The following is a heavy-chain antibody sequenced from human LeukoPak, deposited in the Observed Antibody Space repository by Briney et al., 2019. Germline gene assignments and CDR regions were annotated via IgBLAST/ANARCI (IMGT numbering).Heavy chain of an antibody. J-gene: IGHJ6*03. Sequence: SVKVSCKASGGTYSSYAISWVRQAPGQGLEWMGGIIPIFGTANYAQKFQGRVTITTDESTSTAYMELSSLRSEDTAVYYCARVHRSALTTVITPWYYYMDVWAKGPRSPSP. V-gene: IGHV1-69*05. CDR1: GGTYSSYA. CDR3: ARVHRSALTTVITPWYYYMDV. CDR2: IIPIFGTA. D-gene: IGHD4-17*01.